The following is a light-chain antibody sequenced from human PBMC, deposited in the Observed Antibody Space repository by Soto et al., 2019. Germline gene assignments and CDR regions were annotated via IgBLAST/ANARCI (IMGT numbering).Light chain of an antibody. Sequence: DIKMTQSPSSVSASVGDRVTITCRASQGISRFLAWYQQKSGKAPKFLIYAASSLQSGVLSRFSGSGSGTDFTLTISSLEPEDFAVYYCQQRSNWPSLTFGGGTKVEIK. V-gene: IGKV1-12*02. CDR2: AAS. J-gene: IGKJ4*01. CDR3: QQRSNWPSLT. CDR1: QGISRF.